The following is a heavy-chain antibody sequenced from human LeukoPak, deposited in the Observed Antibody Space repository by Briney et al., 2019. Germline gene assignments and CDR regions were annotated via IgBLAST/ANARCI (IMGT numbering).Heavy chain of an antibody. D-gene: IGHD2-8*01. J-gene: IGHJ6*02. CDR3: ARDPVGVRYNYYGMDV. CDR1: GYTFTNYY. Sequence: ASVKVSCKASGYTFTNYYMHRVRQAPGQGLEWMGIVNPSGGSTTYAQKFQGRVSMTRDTSTSTVYMELSSLRSEDTAVYYCARDPVGVRYNYYGMDVWGQGTTVTVSS. V-gene: IGHV1-46*01. CDR2: VNPSGGST.